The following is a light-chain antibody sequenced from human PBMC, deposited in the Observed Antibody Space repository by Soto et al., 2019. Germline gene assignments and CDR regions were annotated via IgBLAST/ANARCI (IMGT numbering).Light chain of an antibody. CDR3: SSYARSSTVV. CDR2: EVG. CDR1: SRDVGGYNY. J-gene: IGLJ2*01. V-gene: IGLV2-14*01. Sequence: QSALTQPASVSGSPGQSITISCTGTSRDVGGYNYVSWYQQHPGKAPKLMIYEVGNRSSGVSHRFSGSKSGNTASVTISVLQAEDEADYYCSSYARSSTVVFGGGTKLTVL.